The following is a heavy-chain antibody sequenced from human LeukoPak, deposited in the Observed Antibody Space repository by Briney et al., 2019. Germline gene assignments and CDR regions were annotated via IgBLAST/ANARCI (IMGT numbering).Heavy chain of an antibody. J-gene: IGHJ5*02. CDR2: INPGDSDT. CDR1: GYSFTSSW. D-gene: IGHD3-10*01. Sequence: GESLKISCQASGYSFTSSWIGWARQMPGKGLEWMAIINPGDSDTRYSPSFQGQVTISADKSISTVYLQWDSLKASGTTMYYCARQPGAGWFDPWGQGTLVTVSS. CDR3: ARQPGAGWFDP. V-gene: IGHV5-51*01.